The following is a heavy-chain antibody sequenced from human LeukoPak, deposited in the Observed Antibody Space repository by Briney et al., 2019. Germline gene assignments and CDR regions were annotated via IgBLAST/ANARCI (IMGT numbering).Heavy chain of an antibody. CDR2: ISYDGSNK. Sequence: PGGSLRLSCSASGFIFSDYAMHWVRQAPGKGLEWVAVISYDGSNKYYADSVKGRFTISRDNSKNTLYLQMNSLRAEDTAVYYCARLVYCGGDCYSGGFDYWGQGTLVTVSS. V-gene: IGHV3-30-3*01. J-gene: IGHJ4*02. CDR1: GFIFSDYA. D-gene: IGHD2-21*02. CDR3: ARLVYCGGDCYSGGFDY.